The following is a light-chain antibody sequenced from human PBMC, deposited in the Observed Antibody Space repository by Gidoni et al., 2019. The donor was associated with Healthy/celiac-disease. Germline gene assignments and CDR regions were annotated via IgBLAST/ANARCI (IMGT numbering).Light chain of an antibody. CDR2: GNS. Sequence: QSVLTQPTSVSGAPGQRVPISCTWSISNIGAGYDVHWYQHLPGTAPKLLIYGNSNRPSGVPDRFSGSKSGTSASLAITGLQAEDEADYYCQSYDSSLSGYYVFGTGTKVTVL. CDR3: QSYDSSLSGYYV. CDR1: ISNIGAGYD. J-gene: IGLJ1*01. V-gene: IGLV1-40*01.